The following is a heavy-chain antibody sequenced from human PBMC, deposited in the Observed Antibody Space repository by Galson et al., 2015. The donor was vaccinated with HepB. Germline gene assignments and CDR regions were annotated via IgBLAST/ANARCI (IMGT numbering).Heavy chain of an antibody. CDR3: ARDGPGVGFYGYNWPDY. V-gene: IGHV3-33*01. CDR2: IWYDGSNK. Sequence: SLRLSCAASGFTFSSYGMHWVRQAPGKGLEWVAVIWYDGSNKYYADSVKGRFTISRDNSKNTLYLQMNSLRAEDTAVYYCARDGPGVGFYGYNWPDYWGQGTLVTVSS. CDR1: GFTFSSYG. J-gene: IGHJ4*02. D-gene: IGHD5-24*01.